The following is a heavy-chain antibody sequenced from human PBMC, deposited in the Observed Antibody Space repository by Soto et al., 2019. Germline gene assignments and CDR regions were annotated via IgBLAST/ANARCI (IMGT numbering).Heavy chain of an antibody. D-gene: IGHD3-9*01. Sequence: PGGSLRLSCAASGFTFSSYWMTWVRQAPGKGLEWVASIKQDGSEKNYVDSVKGRFTISRDNAKNSLCLQMNSLRAEDTAVYYCARGRTGNSATPMHSSDCRGLGTLVTLSS. CDR2: IKQDGSEK. CDR1: GFTFSSYW. CDR3: ARGRTGNSATPMHSSDC. V-gene: IGHV3-7*04. J-gene: IGHJ4*02.